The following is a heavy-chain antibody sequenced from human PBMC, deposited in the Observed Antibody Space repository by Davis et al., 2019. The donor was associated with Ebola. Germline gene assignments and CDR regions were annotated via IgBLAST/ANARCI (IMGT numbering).Heavy chain of an antibody. CDR1: GFTFSDHY. V-gene: IGHV3-72*01. Sequence: PGGSLRLSCAASGFTFSDHYMDWVRQAPGKGLEWVARTRNKASGYSTEYAASVRGRFTISRDDSHNSLHLQMNSLTIEDTALHYCARARSSSWRDFDYWGQGTLVTVSS. CDR3: ARARSSSWRDFDY. CDR2: TRNKASGYST. J-gene: IGHJ4*02. D-gene: IGHD6-13*01.